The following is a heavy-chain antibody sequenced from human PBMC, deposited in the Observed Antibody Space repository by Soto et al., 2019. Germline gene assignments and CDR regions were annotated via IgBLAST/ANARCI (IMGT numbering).Heavy chain of an antibody. CDR2: ISYDGSNK. Sequence: QVQLVESGGGVVQPGRSLRLSCAASGFTFSSYAMHWVRQAPGKGLEWVAVISYDGSNKYYADSVKGRFTISRDNSKNTLYLQMNSLRAEDTAVYYCARGGSWGQGTLVTVSS. V-gene: IGHV3-30-3*01. CDR1: GFTFSSYA. CDR3: ARGGS. J-gene: IGHJ4*02.